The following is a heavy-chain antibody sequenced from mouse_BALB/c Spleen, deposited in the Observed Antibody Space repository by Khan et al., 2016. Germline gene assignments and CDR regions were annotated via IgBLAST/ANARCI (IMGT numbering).Heavy chain of an antibody. CDR3: ARVRQAVDY. J-gene: IGHJ4*01. V-gene: IGHV5-6-3*01. Sequence: EVELVESGGGLVQPGGSLKISCAASGFTFSTYAMSWVRQTPDKRLELVATINSNGGSTYYPDNVKGRFTITRDNAKNTLYLQMSSLKSEDTAMYYCARVRQAVDYWGQGTSVTVSS. CDR1: GFTFSTYA. D-gene: IGHD2-14*01. CDR2: INSNGGST.